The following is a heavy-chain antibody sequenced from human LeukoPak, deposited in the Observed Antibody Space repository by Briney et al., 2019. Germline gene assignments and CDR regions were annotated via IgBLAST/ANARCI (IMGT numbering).Heavy chain of an antibody. J-gene: IGHJ4*02. V-gene: IGHV4-34*01. CDR3: ARSPTWSSGYYLRDY. D-gene: IGHD3-22*01. Sequence: SETLSLTCAVYGGSFSGYYWSWIRLPPGKRLQWIGEINDSGSANCNPSLKSRATISVDTSKKQFSLQLSSVTAADTSVYYCARSPTWSSGYYLRDYWGQGTLVTVSS. CDR2: INDSGSA. CDR1: GGSFSGYY.